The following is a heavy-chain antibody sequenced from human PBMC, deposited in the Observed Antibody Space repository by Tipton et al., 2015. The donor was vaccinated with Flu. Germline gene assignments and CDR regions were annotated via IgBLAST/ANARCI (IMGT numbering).Heavy chain of an antibody. CDR1: GGSIGSGGDF. J-gene: IGHJ6*02. Sequence: TLSLTCTVSGGSIGSGGDFWSWIRQRPGKGLEWIGSIFYTGSTYYKASLESRLSISVDTSKNQFSLRLVSMTAADTGIYYCARDQGFGGGLTYNYYPLDVWGQGTTVTVSS. V-gene: IGHV4-31*03. D-gene: IGHD3-10*01. CDR3: ARDQGFGGGLTYNYYPLDV. CDR2: IFYTGST.